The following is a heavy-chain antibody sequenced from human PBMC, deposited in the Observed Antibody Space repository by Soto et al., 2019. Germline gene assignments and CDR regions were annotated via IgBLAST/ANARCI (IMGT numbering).Heavy chain of an antibody. D-gene: IGHD3-22*01. CDR3: ARNYYDSSGYFDY. CDR2: IYYSGST. CDR1: GVSVSSGSYY. J-gene: IGHJ4*02. Sequence: KPSETLSLTCTVSGVSVSSGSYYWSWIRQPPGKGLEWIGYIYYSGSTNYNPSLKSRVTISVDTSKNQFSLKLSSVTAADTAVYYCARNYYDSSGYFDYWGQGTLVTVSS. V-gene: IGHV4-61*01.